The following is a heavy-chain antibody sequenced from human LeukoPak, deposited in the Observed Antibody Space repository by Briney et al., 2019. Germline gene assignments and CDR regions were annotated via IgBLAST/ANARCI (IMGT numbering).Heavy chain of an antibody. CDR3: ARGSIIAAAGIGWFDP. V-gene: IGHV3-23*01. D-gene: IGHD6-13*01. J-gene: IGHJ5*02. CDR2: ISGSGGST. CDR1: GFTFSSYA. Sequence: GGSLRLSCAASGFTFSSYAMSWVRQAPGKGLEWVSAISGSGGSTYYADSVKGRFTISRDNAKNSLYLQMNSLRAEDTAVYYCARGSIIAAAGIGWFDPWGQGTLVTVSS.